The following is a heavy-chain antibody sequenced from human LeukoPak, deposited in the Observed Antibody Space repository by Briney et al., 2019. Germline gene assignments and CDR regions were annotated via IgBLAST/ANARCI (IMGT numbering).Heavy chain of an antibody. CDR3: ATSQAPSITIFGVAIDAFDI. Sequence: GASVKVSCKASGYTFTSYGISWVRQAPGQGLEWMGWISTYNGNTNYAQKFQGRVTMTEDTSTDTAYMELSSLRSEDTAVYYCATSQAPSITIFGVAIDAFDIWGQGTMVTVSS. D-gene: IGHD3-3*01. CDR1: GYTFTSYG. V-gene: IGHV1-18*01. J-gene: IGHJ3*02. CDR2: ISTYNGNT.